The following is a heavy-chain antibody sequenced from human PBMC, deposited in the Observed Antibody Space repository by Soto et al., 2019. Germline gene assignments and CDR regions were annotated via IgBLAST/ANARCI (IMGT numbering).Heavy chain of an antibody. J-gene: IGHJ4*02. V-gene: IGHV3-23*01. CDR1: GFTFSSYA. CDR3: AKTQPTYYDILTGPDRYYFDY. Sequence: GGSLRLSCAASGFTFSSYAMSWVRQAPGKGLEWVSAISGSGGSTYYADSVKGRFTISRDNSKNTLYLQMNSLRAEDTAVYYCAKTQPTYYDILTGPDRYYFDYWGQGTLVTVSS. D-gene: IGHD3-9*01. CDR2: ISGSGGST.